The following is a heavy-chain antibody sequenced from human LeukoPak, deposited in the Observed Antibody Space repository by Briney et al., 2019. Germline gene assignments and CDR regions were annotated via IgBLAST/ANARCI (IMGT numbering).Heavy chain of an antibody. D-gene: IGHD3-10*01. CDR1: GFAFSDYY. J-gene: IGHJ3*02. V-gene: IGHV3-11*01. Sequence: GGSLRLSCAGSGFAFSDYYMTWIRQAPGKGLEWISYITSSGSTIHYADSVKGRFTISRDNAKNSVYLEMNDLRLEDTALYYRARDRSSGGAFDIWGRGTMVTVSS. CDR3: ARDRSSGGAFDI. CDR2: ITSSGSTI.